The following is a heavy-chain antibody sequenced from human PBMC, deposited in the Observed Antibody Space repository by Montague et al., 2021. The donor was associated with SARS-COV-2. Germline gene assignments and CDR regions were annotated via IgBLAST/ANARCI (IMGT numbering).Heavy chain of an antibody. J-gene: IGHJ4*01. V-gene: IGHV4-4*07. D-gene: IGHD2-15*01. CDR2: INSNGDT. Sequence: SETLSLTCTVSGASMSSNNWWWSRHPPAKAVVWSCSINSNGDTTXNPSLKSRLNMSIDTYARQFSLKMTSASAADTAIYYCACGSEYYYHPFDYWGHGNLVTVSS. CDR3: ACGSEYYYHPFDY. CDR1: GASMSSNN.